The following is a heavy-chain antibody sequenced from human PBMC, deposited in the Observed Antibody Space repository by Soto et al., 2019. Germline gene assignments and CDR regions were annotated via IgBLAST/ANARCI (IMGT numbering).Heavy chain of an antibody. CDR2: ISESGGST. V-gene: IGHV3-23*01. Sequence: GGSLRLSCAVSGFTFSGYAMRWARQAPGKGLGRVSGISESGGSTKYAESVKGRFTISRDNAKNSLYLQMNSLKAEDTAVYYCARDRGSGRYWGQGTLVTVSS. CDR1: GFTFSGYA. J-gene: IGHJ4*02. CDR3: ARDRGSGRY. D-gene: IGHD2-8*02.